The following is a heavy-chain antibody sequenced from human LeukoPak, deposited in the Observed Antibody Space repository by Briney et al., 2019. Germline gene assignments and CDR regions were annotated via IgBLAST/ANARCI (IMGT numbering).Heavy chain of an antibody. D-gene: IGHD2-15*01. J-gene: IGHJ4*02. CDR2: IRASGDIT. Sequence: GGSLRLSCAASGFTFSRYAMSWVRQAPGKGLDWVSAIRASGDITYYADSVKGRFTISRDNSKNALYLQMNSLRAEDTAVYYCAKMRPEIVVVAEIDHWGQGTLVTVSS. CDR1: GFTFSRYA. CDR3: AKMRPEIVVVAEIDH. V-gene: IGHV3-23*01.